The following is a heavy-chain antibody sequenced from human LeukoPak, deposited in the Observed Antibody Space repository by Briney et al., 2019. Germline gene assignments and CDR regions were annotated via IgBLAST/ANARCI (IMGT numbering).Heavy chain of an antibody. D-gene: IGHD7-27*01. CDR1: GGSFSGYY. CDR2: INHSGST. CDR3: ARGFHWGGYYFDY. V-gene: IGHV4-34*01. Sequence: SETLSLTCAVYGGSFSGYYWNWIRQPPGKGLEWIGEINHSGSTNYNPSLKSRVTISVDTSKNQFSLKLISMTAADRAVYYCARGFHWGGYYFDYWGQGTLVSVSS. J-gene: IGHJ4*02.